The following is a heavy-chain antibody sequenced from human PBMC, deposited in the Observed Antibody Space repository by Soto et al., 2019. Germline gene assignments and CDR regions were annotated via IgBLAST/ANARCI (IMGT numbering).Heavy chain of an antibody. D-gene: IGHD6-13*01. V-gene: IGHV1-69*06. CDR1: GGTFSSYA. CDR2: IIPIFGTA. J-gene: IGHJ4*02. CDR3: ARARAPYSSSWYAYFDY. Sequence: QVQLVQSGAEVKKPESSVKVSCKGSGGTFSSYAISWVRQAPGQGLEWMGGIIPIFGTANYAQKFQGRVTITADKSTSTAYMELSSLTSEDTAVYYCARARAPYSSSWYAYFDYWGQGTLVTVSS.